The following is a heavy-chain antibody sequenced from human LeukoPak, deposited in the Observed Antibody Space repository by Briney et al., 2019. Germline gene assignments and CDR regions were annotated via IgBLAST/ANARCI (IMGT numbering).Heavy chain of an antibody. CDR1: GFTFSSYW. CDR3: LAAAGTIG. Sequence: GGSLRLSRAASGFTFSSYWMHWVRQAPGKGLVWVSRVNNDGSTTNYADSVKGRFTISRDNTKNTLYLQMNSLRAEDTAVYFCLAAAGTIGWGQGTLVTVSS. V-gene: IGHV3-74*01. J-gene: IGHJ4*02. D-gene: IGHD6-13*01. CDR2: VNNDGSTT.